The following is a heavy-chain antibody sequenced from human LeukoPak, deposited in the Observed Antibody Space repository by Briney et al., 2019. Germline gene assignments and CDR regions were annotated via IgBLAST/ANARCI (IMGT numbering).Heavy chain of an antibody. CDR1: GFTLRNYA. CDR2: ISGSGGSS. Sequence: GGSLRLSCAASGFTLRNYAMSWVRQAPGKGPGWVSVISGSGGSSFYAASVKGRFSISKDNSKNRLFLQMNSLRAEDTAIYYCAKGPYSSSWYHFDYWGQGTQVTVSS. J-gene: IGHJ4*02. D-gene: IGHD6-13*01. V-gene: IGHV3-23*01. CDR3: AKGPYSSSWYHFDY.